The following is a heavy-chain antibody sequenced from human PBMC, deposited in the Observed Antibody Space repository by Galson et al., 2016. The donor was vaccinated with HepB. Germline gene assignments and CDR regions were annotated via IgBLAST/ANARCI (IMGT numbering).Heavy chain of an antibody. J-gene: IGHJ6*02. CDR2: ISNDGSDK. CDR3: ARSEWLLSDGLDV. V-gene: IGHV3-30*03. CDR1: GFTFSTYG. Sequence: SLRLSCAASGFTFSTYGMHWVRQAPGKGLEWVAVISNDGSDKYYADSVKGRFTISRDNSKNRLYLQMNSLRAADTAVCYCARSEWLLSDGLDVWGQGTTATVSS. D-gene: IGHD3-3*01.